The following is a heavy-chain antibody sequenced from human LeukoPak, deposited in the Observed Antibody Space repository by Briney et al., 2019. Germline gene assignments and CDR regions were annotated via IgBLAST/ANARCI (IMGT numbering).Heavy chain of an antibody. D-gene: IGHD5-18*01. J-gene: IGHJ3*02. CDR2: VNQSGST. CDR3: VRLAALGYSFAPRYAFDI. V-gene: IGHV4-34*01. CDR1: GGSFSSFY. Sequence: PSETLSLTCAVYGGSFSSFYWRWIRQPPGKGLEWIGEVNQSGSTNYKPTLKSRVNISVDTSKNQFSLKLTSVTAADTAVYYCVRLAALGYSFAPRYAFDIWGQGTMVAVSS.